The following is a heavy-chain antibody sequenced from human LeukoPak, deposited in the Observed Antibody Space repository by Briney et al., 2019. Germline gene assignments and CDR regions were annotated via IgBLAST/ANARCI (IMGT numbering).Heavy chain of an antibody. J-gene: IGHJ4*02. D-gene: IGHD1-14*01. CDR2: IYHSGST. V-gene: IGHV4-38-2*01. CDR3: ARVGDTG. CDR1: GYSISSGYY. Sequence: SETLSLTCAVSGYSISSGYYWGWIRQPPGKGLEWIENIYHSGSTHYNPSLRSRVTISVDKSKNQISLRLTSVTAADTAVYYCARVGDTGWGQGTLVTVSS.